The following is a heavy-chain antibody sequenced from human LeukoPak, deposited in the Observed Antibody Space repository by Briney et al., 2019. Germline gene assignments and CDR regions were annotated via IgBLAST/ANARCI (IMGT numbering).Heavy chain of an antibody. J-gene: IGHJ5*02. D-gene: IGHD6-13*01. CDR1: GGTFSSYA. CDR3: ARVGSSWYFSVYWFDP. V-gene: IGHV1-69*05. Sequence: SVKVSCKASGGTFSSYAISWVRQAPGQGLEWMGGIIPIFGTANYAQKFQGRVTITTDESTSTAYMELSSLRSEDTAVYYCARVGSSWYFSVYWFDPWGQGTLVTVSS. CDR2: IIPIFGTA.